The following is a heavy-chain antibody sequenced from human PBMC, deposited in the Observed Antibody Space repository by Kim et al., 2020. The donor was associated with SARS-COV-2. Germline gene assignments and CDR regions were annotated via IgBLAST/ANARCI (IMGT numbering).Heavy chain of an antibody. CDR2: IKSKTDGGTT. D-gene: IGHD3-10*01. J-gene: IGHJ4*02. Sequence: GGSLRLSCAASGFTFSNAWMSWVRQAPGKGLEWVGRIKSKTDGGTTDYAAPVKGRFTISRDDSKNTLYLQMNSLKTEDTAVYYCTTSSYGSGSYYKVGFDSWGQGTLVTVSS. V-gene: IGHV3-15*01. CDR1: GFTFSNAW. CDR3: TTSSYGSGSYYKVGFDS.